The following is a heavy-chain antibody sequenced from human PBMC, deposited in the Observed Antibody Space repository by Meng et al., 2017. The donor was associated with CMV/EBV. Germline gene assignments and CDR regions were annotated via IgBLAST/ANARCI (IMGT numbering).Heavy chain of an antibody. CDR2: IYYSGST. J-gene: IGHJ4*02. V-gene: IGHV4-39*01. CDR1: GGSISSSSYY. CDR3: ARHYRRAGRVDY. D-gene: IGHD1-26*01. Sequence: SETLSLTCTVSGGSISSSSYYWGWIRQPPGKGLEWIGSIYYSGSTYYNPSLKSRVTISVDTSQNQFSLKLSSVTAADTALYYCARHYRRAGRVDYWGQGTLVTVSS.